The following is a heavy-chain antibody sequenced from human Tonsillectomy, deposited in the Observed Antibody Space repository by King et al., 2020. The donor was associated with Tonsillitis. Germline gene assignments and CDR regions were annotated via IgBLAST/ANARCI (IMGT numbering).Heavy chain of an antibody. Sequence: VQLQESGPGLVKPSETLSLTCTVSGGSISSSTSYWGWIRQPPGKGLEWIGTISYSGNTYYNPSLKSRATMSVETSTNQFSLTLSSVTAADTAVYYCARVLSFLEWLPSHYYYYYMDVWGKGTTVTVSS. CDR2: ISYSGNT. J-gene: IGHJ6*03. CDR3: ARVLSFLEWLPSHYYYYYMDV. CDR1: GGSISSSTSY. V-gene: IGHV4-39*01. D-gene: IGHD3-3*01.